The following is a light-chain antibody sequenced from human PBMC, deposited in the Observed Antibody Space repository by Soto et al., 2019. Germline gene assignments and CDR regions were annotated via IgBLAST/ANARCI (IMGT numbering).Light chain of an antibody. Sequence: DIQMTQSPSSLSASVGDRVTITCQASQDISNYLNWYQQKPGKAPKLLIYDASNLETGVPSRFSGSGSGTDFTFTISSLQPEDIATSYCQQYDNLPFTFCPGTKVDIK. CDR1: QDISNY. CDR3: QQYDNLPFT. CDR2: DAS. V-gene: IGKV1-33*01. J-gene: IGKJ3*01.